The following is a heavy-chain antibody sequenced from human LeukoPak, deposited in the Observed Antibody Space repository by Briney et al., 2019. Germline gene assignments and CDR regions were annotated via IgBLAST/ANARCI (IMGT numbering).Heavy chain of an antibody. D-gene: IGHD4-11*01. CDR1: GGTFSSYA. CDR2: IIPIFGTA. CDR3: ARSFRHSNQHFGFDY. V-gene: IGHV1-69*06. Sequence: SVKVSCKASGGTFSSYAISWVRQAPGQGLEWMGGIIPIFGTANYAQEFQGRVTITADKSTSTAYMELSSLRSEDTAVYYCARSFRHSNQHFGFDYWGQGTLVTVSS. J-gene: IGHJ4*02.